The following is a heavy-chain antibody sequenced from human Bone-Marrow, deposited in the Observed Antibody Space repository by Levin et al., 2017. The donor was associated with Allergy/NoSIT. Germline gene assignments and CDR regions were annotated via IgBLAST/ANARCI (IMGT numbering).Heavy chain of an antibody. CDR3: AKDLENGDYGPKFLDS. CDR1: GFSFDTYA. CDR2: ISGDGGSK. J-gene: IGHJ4*02. Sequence: PGGSLRLSCAASGFSFDTYAMSWVRQAPGKGLDWVAAISGDGGSKYYAVSVKGRFTISRDNSENTLYLQMKSLRAEDTAVYFCAKDLENGDYGPKFLDSWGQGTLVAVSS. V-gene: IGHV3-23*01. D-gene: IGHD4-17*01.